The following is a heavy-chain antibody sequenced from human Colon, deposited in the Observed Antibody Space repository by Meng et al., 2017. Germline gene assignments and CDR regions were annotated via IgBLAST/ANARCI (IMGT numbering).Heavy chain of an antibody. V-gene: IGHV4-61*03. J-gene: IGHJ4*02. CDR2: VYYTGSA. Sequence: QVQRQGADPRLVRPSETLSPPCTLSGRSVSGPSYYRSWIRQTPGKGLEWIGDVYYTGSANYSPSLKSRVTISVDTSKNHFSLNLTSVTAADTAVYYCARGRVSYSSIDFWGQGTLVTVSS. D-gene: IGHD1-26*01. CDR3: ARGRVSYSSIDF. CDR1: GRSVSGPSYY.